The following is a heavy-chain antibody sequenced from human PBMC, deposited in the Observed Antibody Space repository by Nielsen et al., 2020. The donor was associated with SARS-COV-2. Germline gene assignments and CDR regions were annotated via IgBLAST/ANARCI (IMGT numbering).Heavy chain of an antibody. Sequence: ASVKVSCKASGYTFTGYYMHWVRQAPGQGLEWMGRINPNSGGTNYAQKLQGRVTLTTDTSTSTAYMELRSLRSDDTAVYYCARDRHIVVVPAAPELNYYYYGMDVWGQGTTVTVSS. D-gene: IGHD2-2*01. J-gene: IGHJ6*02. CDR3: ARDRHIVVVPAAPELNYYYYGMDV. CDR1: GYTFTGYY. CDR2: INPNSGGT. V-gene: IGHV1-2*06.